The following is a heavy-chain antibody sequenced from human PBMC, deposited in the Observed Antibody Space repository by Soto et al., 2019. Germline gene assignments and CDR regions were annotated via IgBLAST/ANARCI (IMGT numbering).Heavy chain of an antibody. CDR1: GGSISSGGYY. Sequence: QVQLQESGPGLVKPSQTLSLTCTVSGGSISSGGYYWSWIRQHPGKGLEWIGYIYYSGSTYYNPSLKSRVTISVDTSKNQFSLKLSSVTAADTAVYYCARDGPDYGDYVRPYYWYFDLWGRGTLVTVSS. D-gene: IGHD4-17*01. CDR2: IYYSGST. J-gene: IGHJ2*01. CDR3: ARDGPDYGDYVRPYYWYFDL. V-gene: IGHV4-31*03.